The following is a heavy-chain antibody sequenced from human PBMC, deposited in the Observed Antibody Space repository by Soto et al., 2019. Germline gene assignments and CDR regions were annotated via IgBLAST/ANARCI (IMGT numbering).Heavy chain of an antibody. J-gene: IGHJ3*02. D-gene: IGHD3-9*01. CDR3: AKLAVGSYYDILTGSQEDAFDI. V-gene: IGHV3-23*01. CDR1: GVTFSSYA. Sequence: VGSLRLSCAASGVTFSSYAMSWVRQAPGKGLEWVSAISGSGGSTYYADSVKGRFTISRDNSKNTLYLQMNSLRAEDTAVYYCAKLAVGSYYDILTGSQEDAFDIWGQGTMVTVSS. CDR2: ISGSGGST.